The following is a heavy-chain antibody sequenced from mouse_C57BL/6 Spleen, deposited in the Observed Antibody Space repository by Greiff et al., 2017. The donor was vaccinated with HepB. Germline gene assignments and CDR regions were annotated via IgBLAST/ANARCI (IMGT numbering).Heavy chain of an antibody. J-gene: IGHJ2*01. V-gene: IGHV1-26*01. CDR2: INPNNGGT. CDR3: ASYYSNYGDY. Sequence: EVKLQQSGPELVKPGASVKISCKASGYTFTDYYMNWVKQSHGKSLEWIGDINPNNGGTSYNQKFKGKATLTVDKSSSTAYMELRSLTSEDSAVYYCASYYSNYGDYWGQGTTLTVSS. D-gene: IGHD2-5*01. CDR1: GYTFTDYY.